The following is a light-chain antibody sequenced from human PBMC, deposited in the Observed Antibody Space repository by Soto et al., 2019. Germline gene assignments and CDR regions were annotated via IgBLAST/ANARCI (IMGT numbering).Light chain of an antibody. CDR1: QSISNY. J-gene: IGKJ2*01. CDR3: QQSYSTLYT. V-gene: IGKV1-39*01. Sequence: DIQMTQSPSSLSASVGDRVTITCRASQSISNYLNWYQQKPGKAPKLLIYAASSLQSGVPSRFSGSGSGTDFTLTISSLQPEDFATYYCQQSYSTLYTFGQGTKLELK. CDR2: AAS.